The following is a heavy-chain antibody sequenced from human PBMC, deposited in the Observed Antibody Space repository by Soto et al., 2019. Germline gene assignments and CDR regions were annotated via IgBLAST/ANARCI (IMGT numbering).Heavy chain of an antibody. D-gene: IGHD5-18*01. J-gene: IGHJ6*02. CDR1: GGSISSGDYY. Sequence: QVQLQESGPGLVKPSQTLSLTCTVSGGSISSGDYYWSWIRQPPGKGLEWIGYIYYSGSTYYNPSLKSRVTISVDTSKNQFSLKLSSVTAADTAVYYCARVDTAMVMEYYYYGMDVWGQGTTVTVSS. CDR3: ARVDTAMVMEYYYYGMDV. CDR2: IYYSGST. V-gene: IGHV4-30-4*01.